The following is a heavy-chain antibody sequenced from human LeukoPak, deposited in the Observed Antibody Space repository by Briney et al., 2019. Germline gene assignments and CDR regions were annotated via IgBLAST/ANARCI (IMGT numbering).Heavy chain of an antibody. D-gene: IGHD6-13*01. CDR3: ARDRAAAGTGYLDY. CDR1: GFTFSSYA. V-gene: IGHV3-64*01. J-gene: IGHJ4*02. Sequence: GGSLRLSCAASGFTFSSYAMHWVRQAPGKGLEYVSAISSNGGSTYYANSVKGRFTISRDNSKNTLYLQMGSLRAEDMAVYYCARDRAAAGTGYLDYWGQGTLVTVSS. CDR2: ISSNGGST.